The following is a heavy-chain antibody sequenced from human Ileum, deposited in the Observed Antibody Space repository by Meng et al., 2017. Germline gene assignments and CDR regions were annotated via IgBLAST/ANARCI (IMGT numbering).Heavy chain of an antibody. V-gene: IGHV3-66*02. Sequence: GESLKISCAASGFRVSDKYMSWVRQAPGKGLEWATVIYFDANTDYADSVKGRFTIPRDISKNTVYLQMNSLKAEDTAVYYCVRDDGSAPYDFWGQG. D-gene: IGHD3-10*01. CDR3: VRDDGSAPYDF. J-gene: IGHJ4*02. CDR1: GFRVSDKY. CDR2: IYFDANT.